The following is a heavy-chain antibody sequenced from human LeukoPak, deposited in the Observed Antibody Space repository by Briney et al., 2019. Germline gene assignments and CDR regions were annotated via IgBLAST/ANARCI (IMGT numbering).Heavy chain of an antibody. D-gene: IGHD6-13*01. CDR2: ISAYNGNT. CDR1: GYTFTSYG. Sequence: ASVKVSCKASGYTFTSYGISWVRQAPGQGLEWMGWISAYNGNTDYAQKLQGRVTMTTDTSTSTAYMELRSLRSDDTAVYYCARAGYSSSWANWFDPWGQGTLVTVSS. CDR3: ARAGYSSSWANWFDP. V-gene: IGHV1-18*01. J-gene: IGHJ5*02.